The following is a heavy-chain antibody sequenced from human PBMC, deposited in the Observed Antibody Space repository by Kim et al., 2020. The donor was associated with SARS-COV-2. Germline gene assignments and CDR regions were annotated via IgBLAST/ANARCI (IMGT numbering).Heavy chain of an antibody. V-gene: IGHV4-31*03. CDR3: ARDPNLGDDFDF. D-gene: IGHD7-27*01. Sequence: SETLSLTCTVSGGSINSGNYYWSWVRQHPGKGLEWIGYIFDSQNIYYSPSLKGRASISMDTANNEFSLKLTSVTAADTAVYYCARDPNLGDDFDFWGPGT. CDR1: GGSINSGNYY. J-gene: IGHJ3*01. CDR2: IFDSQNI.